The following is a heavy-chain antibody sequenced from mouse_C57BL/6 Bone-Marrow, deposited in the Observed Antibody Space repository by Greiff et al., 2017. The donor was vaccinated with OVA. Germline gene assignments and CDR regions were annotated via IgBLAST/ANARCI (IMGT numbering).Heavy chain of an antibody. CDR1: GFTFSSYG. V-gene: IGHV5-6*01. CDR2: ISSGGSYT. CDR3: ARRGTGNWYFDV. D-gene: IGHD4-1*01. J-gene: IGHJ1*03. Sequence: EVQWVESGGDLVKPGGSLKLSCAASGFTFSSYGMSWVRQTPDKRLEWVATISSGGSYTYYPDSVKGRFTISRDNAKNTLYLQMSSLKSEDTAMYYCARRGTGNWYFDVWGTGTTVTVSS.